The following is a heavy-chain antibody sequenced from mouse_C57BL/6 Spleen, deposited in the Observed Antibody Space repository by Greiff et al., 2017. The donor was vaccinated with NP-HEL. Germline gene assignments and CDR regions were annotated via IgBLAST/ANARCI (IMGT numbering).Heavy chain of an antibody. J-gene: IGHJ4*01. Sequence: VQLQQSGAELVRPGASVKLSCTASGFNIKDDYMHWVKQRPEQGLEWIGWIDPENGDTEYASKFQGKATITADTSSNTAYLQLSSLTSEDTAVYYCTTPITTVVAPYAMDYWGQGTSVTVSS. CDR3: TTPITTVVAPYAMDY. CDR1: GFNIKDDY. CDR2: IDPENGDT. D-gene: IGHD1-1*01. V-gene: IGHV14-4*01.